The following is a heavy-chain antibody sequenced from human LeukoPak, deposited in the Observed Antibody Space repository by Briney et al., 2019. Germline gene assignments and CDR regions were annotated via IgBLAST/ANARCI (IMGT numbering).Heavy chain of an antibody. J-gene: IGHJ4*02. CDR3: AKRKQLLKYFDY. CDR2: ISGSGGST. D-gene: IGHD6-19*01. Sequence: GGSLRLSCAASGFTFSSYAMSWVRQAPGKGLEWVSAISGSGGSTYYADSVKGRFTISRDNSKNTLYLQMNSLRAEDTAVYYWAKRKQLLKYFDYGGQGPLVPVSS. CDR1: GFTFSSYA. V-gene: IGHV3-23*01.